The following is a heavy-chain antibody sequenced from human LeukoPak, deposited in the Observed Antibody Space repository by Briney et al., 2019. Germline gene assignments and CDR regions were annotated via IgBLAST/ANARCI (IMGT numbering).Heavy chain of an antibody. CDR2: ISAYNGNT. J-gene: IGHJ4*02. V-gene: IGHV1-18*01. CDR3: AREGSGIGHAYFDY. D-gene: IGHD2-15*01. Sequence: GASVKVPCKASGYTFTSYGISWARQAPGQGLEWMGWISAYNGNTNYAQKLQGRVTMTTDTSTSTAYMELRSLRSDDTAVYYYAREGSGIGHAYFDYWGQGTLVTVSS. CDR1: GYTFTSYG.